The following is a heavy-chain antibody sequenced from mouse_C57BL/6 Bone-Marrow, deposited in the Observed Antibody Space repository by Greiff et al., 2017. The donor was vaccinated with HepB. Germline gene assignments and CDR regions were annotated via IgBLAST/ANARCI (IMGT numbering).Heavy chain of an antibody. CDR1: GYTFTSYW. CDR2: IDPSDSYT. V-gene: IGHV1-69*01. J-gene: IGHJ4*01. Sequence: VQLQQPGAELVMPGASVKLSCKASGYTFTSYWMHWVKQRPGQGLEWIGEIDPSDSYTNYNQKFKGKSTLTVDKSSSTAYMQLSSLTSEDSAVYYCARGGALGLAMDYWGQGTSVTVSS. CDR3: ARGGALGLAMDY. D-gene: IGHD3-1*01.